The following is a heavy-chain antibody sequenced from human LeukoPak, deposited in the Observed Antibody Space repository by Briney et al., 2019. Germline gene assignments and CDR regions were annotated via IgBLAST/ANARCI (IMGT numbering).Heavy chain of an antibody. V-gene: IGHV3-23*01. Sequence: GGSLRLSCAASGFSFSTSPMSWVRQPPGKGLEWFSAMNNGPGATFYRDSVRGRFTISRDDSKSTLYLQMNSLRAEDTGTYYCAKTHYDLLDVWGQGTTVTVSS. D-gene: IGHD5-12*01. CDR1: GFSFSTSP. J-gene: IGHJ6*02. CDR2: MNNGPGAT. CDR3: AKTHYDLLDV.